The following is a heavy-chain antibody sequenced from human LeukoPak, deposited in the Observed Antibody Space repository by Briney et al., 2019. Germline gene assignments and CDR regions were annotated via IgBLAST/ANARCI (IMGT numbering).Heavy chain of an antibody. J-gene: IGHJ4*02. Sequence: PGRSLRLSCAASGFTFSSYAMSWVRQAPGKGLEWVSAISGSGGSTYYADSVKGRFTISRDNSKNTLYLQMNSLRAEDTAVYYCAKDQGHDILTGYTDYWGQGTLVTVSS. CDR2: ISGSGGST. CDR3: AKDQGHDILTGYTDY. V-gene: IGHV3-23*01. D-gene: IGHD3-9*01. CDR1: GFTFSSYA.